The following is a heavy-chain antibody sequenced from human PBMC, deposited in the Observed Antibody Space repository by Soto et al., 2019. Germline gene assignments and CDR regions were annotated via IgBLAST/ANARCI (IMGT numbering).Heavy chain of an antibody. Sequence: QVQWVESGGGVVQPGTSLRLSCAASGFTFSRHGMHWVRQTPGKGLEWLAVILNDASGHWYADSVKGRFTISRDNFENTLYLQMNGLRLEDTAMYYSARDDDYPDNGFDYWGQGTLVAVSS. CDR1: GFTFSRHG. J-gene: IGHJ4*02. CDR3: ARDDDYPDNGFDY. D-gene: IGHD4-17*01. CDR2: ILNDASGH. V-gene: IGHV3-33*01.